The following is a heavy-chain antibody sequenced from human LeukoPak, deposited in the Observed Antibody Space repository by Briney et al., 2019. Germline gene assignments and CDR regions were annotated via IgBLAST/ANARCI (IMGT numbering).Heavy chain of an antibody. CDR3: ARGLPYYYDSSGSP. J-gene: IGHJ5*02. Sequence: PSETLSLTCTVSGVSITLYYWTWIRQSPKKGLEWIGDISNSGSNYNPSLSSRLTISTDTSKNHFSLRLTSVSAADTAVYYCARGLPYYYDSSGSPWGQGTLVTVSS. CDR2: ISNSGS. CDR1: GVSITLYY. D-gene: IGHD3-22*01. V-gene: IGHV4-59*01.